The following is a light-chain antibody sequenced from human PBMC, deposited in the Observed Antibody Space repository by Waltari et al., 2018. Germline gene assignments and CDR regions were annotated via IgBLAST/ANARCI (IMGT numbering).Light chain of an antibody. Sequence: QSVLTQPPSASGTPGKRVTIHCFGSTTTIGGNSVHWYHQLPAAAPHLLIYRNDHRPSGVPYRFSGAKTGTSSSLAISGLRSEDEADYYCAAWDDSLRGFIMFGGGTKLTVL. J-gene: IGLJ3*02. CDR2: RND. V-gene: IGLV1-47*01. CDR1: TTTIGGNS. CDR3: AAWDDSLRGFIM.